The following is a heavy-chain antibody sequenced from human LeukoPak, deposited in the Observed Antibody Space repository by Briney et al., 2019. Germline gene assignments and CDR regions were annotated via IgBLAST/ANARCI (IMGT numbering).Heavy chain of an antibody. CDR2: ISSSGTTI. J-gene: IGHJ4*02. Sequence: GGSLRLSCAASGFTFSSYEMNWVRHAPGKGLEWVSYISSSGTTIYYGDSVKGRFTISRDNAKNSLYLHMNSLRAEDTAVYYCARETNDFWSGRRIDYWGQGTLVTVSS. D-gene: IGHD3-3*01. V-gene: IGHV3-48*03. CDR1: GFTFSSYE. CDR3: ARETNDFWSGRRIDY.